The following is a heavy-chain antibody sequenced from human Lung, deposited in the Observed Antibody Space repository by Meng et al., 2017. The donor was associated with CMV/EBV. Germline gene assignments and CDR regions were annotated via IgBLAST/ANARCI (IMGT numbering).Heavy chain of an antibody. CDR3: ARGGYYDFWSGYSYYYYYGMDV. Sequence: SETLSLXXTVSGGSISSYYWSWIRQPPGKGLEWIGYIYYSGSTNYNPSLKSRVTISVDTSKNQFSLKLSSVTAADTAVYYCARGGYYDFWSGYSYYYYYGMDVWGQGXTVT. V-gene: IGHV4-59*01. CDR2: IYYSGST. J-gene: IGHJ6*02. CDR1: GGSISSYY. D-gene: IGHD3-3*01.